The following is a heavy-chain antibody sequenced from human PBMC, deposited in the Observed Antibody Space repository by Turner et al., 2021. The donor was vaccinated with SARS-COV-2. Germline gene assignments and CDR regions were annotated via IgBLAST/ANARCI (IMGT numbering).Heavy chain of an antibody. J-gene: IGHJ4*02. D-gene: IGHD5-18*01. V-gene: IGHV3-30-3*01. CDR1: GFTFSNYA. CDR3: AKGSGYSYELGFDY. CDR2: ISSVGNNQ. Sequence: QVLLVESGGGVVQPGRSLRLSCAASGFTFSNYAMHWVRQAPGKGLEWVAVISSVGNNQHYADSVKGRFTVSRDDSKNSLYLQINSLRAEDTALYYCAKGSGYSYELGFDYWGQGTLVTVSS.